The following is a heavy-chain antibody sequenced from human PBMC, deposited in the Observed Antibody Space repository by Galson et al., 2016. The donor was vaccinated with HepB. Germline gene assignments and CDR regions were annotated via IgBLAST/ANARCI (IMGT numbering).Heavy chain of an antibody. V-gene: IGHV3-21*01. CDR1: GFAFGTYA. Sequence: SLRLSCAASGFAFGTYAMTWVRQAPGKGLEWVSSISGSSTYIYYTDSVKGRFPISRDNAKNSLYLQMNSLRAEDTAVYYCARDRKHYDFWSAYTFGMDVWGQGTTVTVSS. CDR2: ISGSSTYI. D-gene: IGHD3-3*01. CDR3: ARDRKHYDFWSAYTFGMDV. J-gene: IGHJ6*02.